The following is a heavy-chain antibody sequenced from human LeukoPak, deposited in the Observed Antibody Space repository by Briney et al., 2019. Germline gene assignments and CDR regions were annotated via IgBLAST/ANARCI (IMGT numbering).Heavy chain of an antibody. CDR1: GGSFSGYY. D-gene: IGHD3-22*01. V-gene: IGHV4-34*01. CDR2: INHSGST. Sequence: PSETLSLTCAVYGGSFSGYYWSWIRQPPGKGLEWIGEINHSGSTNYNPSLKSRVTISVDTSKNQFSLKLSSVTAADTAVYYCARGLFRFNHYYHSNRVYFDYWGQGTLVTVSS. CDR3: ARGLFRFNHYYHSNRVYFDY. J-gene: IGHJ4*02.